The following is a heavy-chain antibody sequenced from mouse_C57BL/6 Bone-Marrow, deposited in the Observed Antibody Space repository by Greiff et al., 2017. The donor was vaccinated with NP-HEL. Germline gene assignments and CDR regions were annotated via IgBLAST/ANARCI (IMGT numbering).Heavy chain of an antibody. D-gene: IGHD4-1*01. J-gene: IGHJ3*01. Sequence: QVQLQQSGAELVKPGASVKMSCKASGYTFTSYWITWVKQRPGQGLEWIGDIYPGDGDTNYNGKFKGKATLTADKSSSTADMQLSSLTSEDSAVYFCANANWVFAYWGQGTLVTVSA. CDR2: IYPGDGDT. CDR1: GYTFTSYW. CDR3: ANANWVFAY. V-gene: IGHV1-55*01.